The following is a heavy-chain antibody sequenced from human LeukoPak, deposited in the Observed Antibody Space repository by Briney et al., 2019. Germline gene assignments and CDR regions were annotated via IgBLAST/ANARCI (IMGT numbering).Heavy chain of an antibody. CDR2: ISYDGSNK. CDR1: GFTFSSYA. D-gene: IGHD6-19*01. CDR3: ARGRVAVAVYYGMDV. Sequence: PGGSLRLSCAASGFTFSSYAMHWVRQAPGKGLEWVAVISYDGSNKYYADSVKGRFTISRNNSKNTLYLQMNSLRAEDTAVYYCARGRVAVAVYYGMDVWGQGTTVTVSS. V-gene: IGHV3-30-3*01. J-gene: IGHJ6*02.